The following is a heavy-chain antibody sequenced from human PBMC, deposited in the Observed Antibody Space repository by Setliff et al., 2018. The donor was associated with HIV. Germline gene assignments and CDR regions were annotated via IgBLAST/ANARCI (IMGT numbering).Heavy chain of an antibody. V-gene: IGHV4-34*01. CDR1: GGSFSGYY. D-gene: IGHD6-19*01. J-gene: IGHJ4*02. CDR3: ARHVQWLVRYFDY. CDR2: INHSGST. Sequence: PSETLSLTCAVDGGSFSGYYWSWIRQPPGKGLEWIGEINHSGSTNYNPSLKSRVTISVDTSKNQFSLKLTSVTAADTATYYCARHVQWLVRYFDYWGQGTLVTVSS.